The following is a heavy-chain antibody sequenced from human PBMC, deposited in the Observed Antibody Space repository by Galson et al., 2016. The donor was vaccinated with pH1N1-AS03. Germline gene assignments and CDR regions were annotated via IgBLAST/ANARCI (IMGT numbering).Heavy chain of an antibody. D-gene: IGHD1-26*01. CDR1: GFTFSSHS. CDR3: ARETIRAGEFDL. Sequence: SLRLSCAASGFTFSSHSMHWARQAPDEGLEWEAGISYHGNNKFYAHSVKGRFTISRDSLQNTLDLQMNSLSAEDSAVYFCARETIRAGEFDLWGRGTVVTVSS. J-gene: IGHJ3*01. CDR2: ISYHGNNK. V-gene: IGHV3-30-3*01.